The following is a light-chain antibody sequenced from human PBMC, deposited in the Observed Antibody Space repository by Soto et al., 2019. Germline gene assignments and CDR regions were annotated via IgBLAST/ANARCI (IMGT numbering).Light chain of an antibody. CDR2: DVS. CDR3: SSYTSSSTLVV. CDR1: SSDVGGYDY. J-gene: IGLJ2*01. Sequence: QSALTQPASVSGSPGQSITISCTGTSSDVGGYDYVSWYQQNPGKAPKLMIYDVSNRPSGVSNRFSGSKSGNTASLTISGLQAEDEADYYCSSYTSSSTLVVFGGGTQLTVL. V-gene: IGLV2-14*01.